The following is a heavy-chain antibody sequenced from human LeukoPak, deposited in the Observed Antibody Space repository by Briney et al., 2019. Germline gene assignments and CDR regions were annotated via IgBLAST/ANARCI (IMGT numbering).Heavy chain of an antibody. Sequence: ATVKVSCXASGGTFSSYAISWVRQAPGQGLEWMARIIPIFGTANYAQKFQGRVTITTDESTSTAYMELSSLRSEDTAVYYCARTSGGVKPWKSLDYWGQGTLVTVSS. J-gene: IGHJ4*02. CDR1: GGTFSSYA. CDR3: ARTSGGVKPWKSLDY. V-gene: IGHV1-69*05. D-gene: IGHD1-1*01. CDR2: IIPIFGTA.